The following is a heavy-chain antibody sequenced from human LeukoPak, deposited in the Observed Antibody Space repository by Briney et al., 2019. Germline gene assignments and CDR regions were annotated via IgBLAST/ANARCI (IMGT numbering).Heavy chain of an antibody. Sequence: SETLSLTCTVSSGSISSGSYYWGWIRQPPGQGLEWIGSIYYSGNTYYNPSLKSRVTISVDASMNEFSLKLTSVTAADTAVYYCARDRSTVTPPQPDVFDIWGQGTMVTVSS. J-gene: IGHJ3*02. CDR3: ARDRSTVTPPQPDVFDI. CDR1: SGSISSGSYY. D-gene: IGHD4-17*01. V-gene: IGHV4-39*07. CDR2: IYYSGNT.